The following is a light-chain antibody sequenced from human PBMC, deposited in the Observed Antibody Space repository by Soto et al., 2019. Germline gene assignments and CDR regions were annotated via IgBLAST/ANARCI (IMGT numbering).Light chain of an antibody. CDR3: QKYNSAPPWT. Sequence: DIQMTQSPSSLSASVGDRVTITCRATQDISTYLAWYQQKPGKVPNLMIYAASTLQSGVPSRFSGSGSRTDFTLTISSLQPEDVATYYCQKYNSAPPWTFGQGTNVEI. V-gene: IGKV1-27*01. J-gene: IGKJ1*01. CDR2: AAS. CDR1: QDISTY.